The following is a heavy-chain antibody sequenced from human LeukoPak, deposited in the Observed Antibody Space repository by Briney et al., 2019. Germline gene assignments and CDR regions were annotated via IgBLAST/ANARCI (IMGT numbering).Heavy chain of an antibody. CDR3: ARFWTYSRSWYIFDY. D-gene: IGHD6-13*01. J-gene: IGHJ4*02. CDR2: ISSSGSTI. CDR1: GFTFSSYE. Sequence: PGGSLRLSCAASGFTFSSYEMNWVRQAPGKGLEWVSYISSSGSTIYYADSVKGRFTISRDNAKNSLYLQMNSLRAEDTAVYYCARFWTYSRSWYIFDYWGQGTLVTVSS. V-gene: IGHV3-48*03.